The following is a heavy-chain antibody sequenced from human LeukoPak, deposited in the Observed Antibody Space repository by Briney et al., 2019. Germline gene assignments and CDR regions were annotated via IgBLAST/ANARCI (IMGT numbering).Heavy chain of an antibody. Sequence: GGSLRLSCAASGFTFSSYAMSWVRQAPGKGLEWVSAISGSGGSTYYADSVKGRFTISRDNSKNTLYLQMNSLRAEDTAVYYCAKDQAEYYYDSSGYWLYWGLGTLVTVSS. CDR2: ISGSGGST. J-gene: IGHJ4*02. CDR1: GFTFSSYA. D-gene: IGHD3-22*01. V-gene: IGHV3-23*01. CDR3: AKDQAEYYYDSSGYWLY.